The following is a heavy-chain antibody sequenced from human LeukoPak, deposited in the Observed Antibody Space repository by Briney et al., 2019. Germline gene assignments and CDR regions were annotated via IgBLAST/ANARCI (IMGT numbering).Heavy chain of an antibody. Sequence: GESLKISCKGSGYSFTSYWIGWVRQMPGKGLEWMGIIYPGDSDSIYSPSFQGQVTISADKSISTAYLQWSSLKASDTAMYYCARLVLVRGVIKYYFDYWGQGTLVTVSS. CDR3: ARLVLVRGVIKYYFDY. J-gene: IGHJ4*02. CDR2: IYPGDSDS. D-gene: IGHD3-10*01. CDR1: GYSFTSYW. V-gene: IGHV5-51*01.